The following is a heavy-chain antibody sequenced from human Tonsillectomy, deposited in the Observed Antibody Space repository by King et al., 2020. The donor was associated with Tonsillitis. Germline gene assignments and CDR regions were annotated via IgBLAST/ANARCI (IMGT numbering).Heavy chain of an antibody. V-gene: IGHV3-23*04. D-gene: IGHD6-13*01. CDR3: AKGTAVGPATEVDP. Sequence: VQLVESGGGLVQPGGSLRLSCAASGFTFSSYAMSWVRQAPGKGLEWVSAISGSGSSTYYGDSAKGRFTISRDISKNTLYLQMNSLRAEDTAVYYCAKGTAVGPATEVDPWGQGTLVTVSS. CDR1: GFTFSSYA. CDR2: ISGSGSST. J-gene: IGHJ5*02.